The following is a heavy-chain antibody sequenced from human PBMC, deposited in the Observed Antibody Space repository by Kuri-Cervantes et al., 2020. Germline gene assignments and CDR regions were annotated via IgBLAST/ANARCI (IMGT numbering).Heavy chain of an antibody. Sequence: GESLKISCAASGFTFSSYAMSWVRQAPGKGLEWVSAISGSGGSTYYADSVKGRFTISRDNSKNTLYLQMNSLRSDDTAVYYCAREGAVAGPGFDPWGQGTLVTVSS. CDR1: GFTFSSYA. V-gene: IGHV3-23*01. CDR3: AREGAVAGPGFDP. D-gene: IGHD6-19*01. CDR2: ISGSGGST. J-gene: IGHJ5*02.